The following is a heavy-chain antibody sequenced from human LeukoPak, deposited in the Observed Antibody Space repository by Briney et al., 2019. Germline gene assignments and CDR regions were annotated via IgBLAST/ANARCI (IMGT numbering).Heavy chain of an antibody. CDR2: IYSRGLTRGGT. V-gene: IGHV4-59*08. J-gene: IGHJ4*02. D-gene: IGHD2-15*01. CDR1: GGSLSSYY. Sequence: SETLSLTCTVSGGSLSSYYWSWIRQPPGKGLEWIGYIYSRGLTRGGTNYNPSLKSRVTISVDTAKNQFSLKLSSVTAADTAVYYCARQTYCSGGYCYSYYFDYWGQGTLVTVSS. CDR3: ARQTYCSGGYCYSYYFDY.